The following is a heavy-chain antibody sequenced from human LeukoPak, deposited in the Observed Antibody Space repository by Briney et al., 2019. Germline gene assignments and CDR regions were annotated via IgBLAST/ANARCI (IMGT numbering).Heavy chain of an antibody. CDR2: INHSGST. CDR1: GGSFSGYY. J-gene: IGHJ3*02. CDR3: ARGFGAFDI. Sequence: SETLSLTCAVYGGSFSGYYWSWIRQPPGKGLEWIGEINHSGSTNYNPSLKSRVTISVDTSKNQFSLKLSSVTAADTAVYYCARGFGAFDIWGQGTMVTVSS. V-gene: IGHV4-34*01. D-gene: IGHD3-10*01.